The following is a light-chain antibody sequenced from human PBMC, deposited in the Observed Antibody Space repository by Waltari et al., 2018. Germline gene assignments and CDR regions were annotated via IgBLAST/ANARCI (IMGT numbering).Light chain of an antibody. Sequence: DIVLTQSPGTASLSPGERVTIPCRASQTVGSSSLAWYQQKPGQAPRLVIYRASRRATGIPDRFSGSGSGTDFSLTISRLEPEDFAVYYCQQHGTLPATFGQGTKVEIK. V-gene: IGKV3-20*01. CDR3: QQHGTLPAT. CDR2: RAS. J-gene: IGKJ1*01. CDR1: QTVGSSS.